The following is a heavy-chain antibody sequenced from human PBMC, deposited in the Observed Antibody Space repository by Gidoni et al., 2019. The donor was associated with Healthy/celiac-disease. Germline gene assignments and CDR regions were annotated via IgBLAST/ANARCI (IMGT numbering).Heavy chain of an antibody. CDR3: AREGGSYGDSREDYYFDY. V-gene: IGHV3-33*01. Sequence: QVQLVESGGGVVQPGRSLRLSCAASGFPFSSYGMHWVRQAPGKGLEWVAVIWYDGSNKYYADSVKGRFTISRDNSKNTLYLQMNSLRAEDTAVYYCAREGGSYGDSREDYYFDYWGQGTLVTVSS. CDR1: GFPFSSYG. J-gene: IGHJ4*02. CDR2: IWYDGSNK. D-gene: IGHD4-17*01.